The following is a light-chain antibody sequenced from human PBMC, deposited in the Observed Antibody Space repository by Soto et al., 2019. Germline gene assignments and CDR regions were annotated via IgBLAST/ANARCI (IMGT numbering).Light chain of an antibody. Sequence: LTQPPSVSVAPGMTATITCGGNNIGYKSVHWYQQMPGQAPLLVISYDSDRPAGVPERFSGSNSGHTATLTISRVEAGDEADYHCQVWDSSNDHVVFGGGTKLTVL. CDR1: NIGYKS. CDR2: YDS. J-gene: IGLJ2*01. V-gene: IGLV3-21*04. CDR3: QVWDSSNDHVV.